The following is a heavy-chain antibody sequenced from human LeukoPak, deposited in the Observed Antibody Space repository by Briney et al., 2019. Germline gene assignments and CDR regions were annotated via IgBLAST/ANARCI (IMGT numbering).Heavy chain of an antibody. CDR1: GFPFANTW. CDR3: AIGGTYGSGS. J-gene: IGHJ4*02. Sequence: GGSLRLSCAASGFPFANTWMHWVRQAPGKGLVWVSLIDNDGSTTNYADSVKGRFTISRDNAKNTVYLQMNSLRAEDTAVYYCAIGGTYGSGSWGQGPLVTVSS. D-gene: IGHD3-10*01. CDR2: IDNDGSTT. V-gene: IGHV3-74*01.